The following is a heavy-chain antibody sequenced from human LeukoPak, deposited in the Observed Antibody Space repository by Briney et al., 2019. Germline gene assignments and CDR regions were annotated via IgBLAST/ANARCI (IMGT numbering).Heavy chain of an antibody. CDR1: GITFSDYY. Sequence: AGGSLRLSCAASGITFSDYYMSWIRQAPGKGLEWVSYISSSGSTIYYADSVKGRFTISRDNAKNSLYLQMNSLRAEDTAVYYCAKSKVAQNRFDYWGQGTLVTVSS. D-gene: IGHD2-15*01. CDR3: AKSKVAQNRFDY. V-gene: IGHV3-11*01. CDR2: ISSSGSTI. J-gene: IGHJ4*02.